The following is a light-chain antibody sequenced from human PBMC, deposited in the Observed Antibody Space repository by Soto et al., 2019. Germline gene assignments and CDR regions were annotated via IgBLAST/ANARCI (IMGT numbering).Light chain of an antibody. J-gene: IGLJ2*01. V-gene: IGLV3-21*02. Sequence: SYELTQPPSVSVAPGQTARITCGGNNIGSKSVNWYQQKPGQAPVLVVYDDIDRPSGIPERFSGANSGNTATLTISRVEAGDEAAYYCQVWDISSDHVVFGGGTKLPVL. CDR2: DDI. CDR3: QVWDISSDHVV. CDR1: NIGSKS.